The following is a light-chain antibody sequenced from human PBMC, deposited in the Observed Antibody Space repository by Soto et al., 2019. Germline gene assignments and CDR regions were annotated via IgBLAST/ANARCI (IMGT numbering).Light chain of an antibody. CDR3: QQYNT. Sequence: DIQMTQSPSTLSASVGDRVTITCRASQSISSRLAWYQQKPGKAPKLLIYDASSLESGVPSRFSGSGSGTEFTLTISSLQPDDFATYYCQQYNTFGQGTKVEIK. V-gene: IGKV1-5*01. CDR1: QSISSR. J-gene: IGKJ1*01. CDR2: DAS.